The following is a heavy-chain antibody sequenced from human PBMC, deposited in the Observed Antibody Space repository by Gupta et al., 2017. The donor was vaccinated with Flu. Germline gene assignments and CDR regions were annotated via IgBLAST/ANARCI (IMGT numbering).Heavy chain of an antibody. CDR3: AKAGSRLIAAAGLYFDY. V-gene: IGHV3-23*01. J-gene: IGHJ4*02. CDR1: GFTFSSYA. D-gene: IGHD6-13*01. CDR2: ISGSGGST. Sequence: EVQLLESGGGLVQPGGSLRLSCAASGFTFSSYAMSWVRQAPGKGLEWVSAISGSGGSTYYADSVKGRFTISRDNSKNTLYLQMNSLRAEDTAVYYCAKAGSRLIAAAGLYFDYWGQGTLVTVSS.